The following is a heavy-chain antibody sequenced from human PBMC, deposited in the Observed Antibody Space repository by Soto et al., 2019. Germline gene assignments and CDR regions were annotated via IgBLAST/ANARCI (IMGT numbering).Heavy chain of an antibody. V-gene: IGHV3-23*01. Sequence: PGGSLRLSCAASGFTFSSYAMSWVRQAPGKGLEWVSAISGSGGSTYYADSVKGRFTISRDNSKNTLYLQMNSLRAEDTAVYYCAKDLSSGWSPTYYFDYWGQGTLVTVSS. D-gene: IGHD6-19*01. CDR2: ISGSGGST. J-gene: IGHJ4*02. CDR3: AKDLSSGWSPTYYFDY. CDR1: GFTFSSYA.